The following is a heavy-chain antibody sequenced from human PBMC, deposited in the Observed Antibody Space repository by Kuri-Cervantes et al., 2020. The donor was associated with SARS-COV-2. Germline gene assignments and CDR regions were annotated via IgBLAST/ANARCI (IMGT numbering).Heavy chain of an antibody. CDR3: VRDGDHWNFDY. Sequence: GGSLRLSCAASGFTFSSYEMNWVRQAPGKGLEWVSDISSSGSTIYYADSVKGRFTLPRDNAKNMLFLQMNSLRAEDTAVYYCVRDGDHWNFDYWGQGTLVTVSS. V-gene: IGHV3-48*03. J-gene: IGHJ4*02. CDR1: GFTFSSYE. CDR2: ISSSGSTI. D-gene: IGHD1-1*01.